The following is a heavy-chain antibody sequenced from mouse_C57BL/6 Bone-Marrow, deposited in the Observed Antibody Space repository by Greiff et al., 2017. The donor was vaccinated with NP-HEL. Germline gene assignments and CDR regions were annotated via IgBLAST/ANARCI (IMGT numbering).Heavy chain of an antibody. CDR1: GYTFTSYW. V-gene: IGHV1-64*01. CDR2: IQPNSGST. Sequence: QVQLQQPGAELVKPGASVKLSCKASGYTFTSYWMHWVKQRPGQGLEWIGMIQPNSGSTNYNEKFKFKATLTVDKSSSTAYVQLRSLTSEDSAVSYCAFATLVAVDYWGQGTTLTVSS. CDR3: AFATLVAVDY. D-gene: IGHD1-1*02. J-gene: IGHJ2*01.